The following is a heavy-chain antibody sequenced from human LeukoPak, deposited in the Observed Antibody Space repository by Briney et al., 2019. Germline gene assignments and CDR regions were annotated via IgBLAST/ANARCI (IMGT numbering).Heavy chain of an antibody. V-gene: IGHV4-39*01. CDR2: IYYSGST. J-gene: IGHJ6*03. D-gene: IGHD3-10*01. CDR1: GGSVSSSSYY. Sequence: SETLSLTCTVSGGSVSSSSYYWGWIRQPPGKGLEWIGSIYYSGSTYYNPSLKSRVTISVDTSKTQFSLKLSSVTAADTAVYYCAAFGGYYYYHMDVWGKGTTVTVSS. CDR3: AAFGGYYYYHMDV.